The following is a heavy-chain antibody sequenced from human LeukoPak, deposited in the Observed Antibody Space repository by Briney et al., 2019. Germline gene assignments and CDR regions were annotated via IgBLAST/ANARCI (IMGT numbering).Heavy chain of an antibody. V-gene: IGHV3-23*01. CDR2: ISGSGGST. Sequence: GGSLRLSCAASGFTFSSYAMSWVRQTPGKGLEWVSAISGSGGSTYSADSVKGRFTISRDNSKNTLFLQMNSLRVEDTAPYYCAKSVAIYFYYGLDVWDQGTTVTVSS. J-gene: IGHJ6*02. CDR3: AKSVAIYFYYGLDV. D-gene: IGHD3-3*01. CDR1: GFTFSSYA.